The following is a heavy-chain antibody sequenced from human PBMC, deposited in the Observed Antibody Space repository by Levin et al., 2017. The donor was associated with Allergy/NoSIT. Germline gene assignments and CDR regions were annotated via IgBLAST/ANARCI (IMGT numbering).Heavy chain of an antibody. CDR2: INPNTGAT. CDR1: GYTFTDNY. CDR3: ARGPLKTDASNG. J-gene: IGHJ3*01. V-gene: IGHV1-2*02. Sequence: PGGSLRLSCKASGYTFTDNYIHWVRQAPGQGLAWMGWINPNTGATNYAQNFQGRVTMTRDTSINTAYMDLSRLTSDDTAVYYCARGPLKTDASNGWGQGTMVTVSS.